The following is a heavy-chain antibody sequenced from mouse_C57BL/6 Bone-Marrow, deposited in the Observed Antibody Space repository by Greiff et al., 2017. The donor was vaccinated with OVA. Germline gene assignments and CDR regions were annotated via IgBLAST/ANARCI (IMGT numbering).Heavy chain of an antibody. CDR1: GYTFTSYW. CDR2: IDPSDSYT. J-gene: IGHJ3*01. V-gene: IGHV1-50*01. Sequence: VQLQQPGAELVKPGASVKLSCTASGYTFTSYWMQWVKQRPGQGLEWIGEIDPSDSYTNYNQKFKGKATLTVDTSSSTAYMRLNSLTSEDSAVYYCASAVFAYWGQGTLVTVSA. CDR3: ASAVFAY.